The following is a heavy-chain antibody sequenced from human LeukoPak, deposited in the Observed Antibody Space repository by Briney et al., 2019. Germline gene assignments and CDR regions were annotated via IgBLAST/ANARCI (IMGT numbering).Heavy chain of an antibody. J-gene: IGHJ2*01. CDR3: ARDRGPRGYSYGYRWYFDL. V-gene: IGHV1-69*13. CDR2: IIPILGTA. CDR1: GGTFSSYA. Sequence: ASVKVSCKASGGTFSSYAISWVRQAPGQGLEWMGGIIPILGTANYAQKFQGRVTITADESTSTAYMELSGLRSEDTAVYYCARDRGPRGYSYGYRWYFDLWGRGTLVTVSS. D-gene: IGHD5-18*01.